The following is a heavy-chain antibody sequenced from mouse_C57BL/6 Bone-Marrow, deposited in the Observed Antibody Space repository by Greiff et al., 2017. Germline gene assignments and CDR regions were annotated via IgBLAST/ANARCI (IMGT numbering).Heavy chain of an antibody. CDR2: IDPENGDT. CDR1: GFNIKDDY. J-gene: IGHJ1*03. Sequence: EVQLQQSGAELVRPGASVKLSCTASGFNIKDDYMHWVKQRPEQGLEWIGWIDPENGDTEYASKFQGKATITADTSSNTAYLQLSSLTSEDTAVYDGTTVRESDRDWYFDVWGTGTTVTVSS. V-gene: IGHV14-4*01. CDR3: TTVRESDRDWYFDV. D-gene: IGHD3-2*01.